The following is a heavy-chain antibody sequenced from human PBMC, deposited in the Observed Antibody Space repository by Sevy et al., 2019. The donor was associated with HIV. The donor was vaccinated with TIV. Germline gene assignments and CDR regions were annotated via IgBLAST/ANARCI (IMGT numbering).Heavy chain of an antibody. CDR1: GFTLSSHE. D-gene: IGHD3-9*01. CDR2: ISSGSSTK. J-gene: IGHJ6*03. Sequence: GGSLRLSCEASGFTLSSHEMNWVRQIPGKGLEWVSYISSGSSTKFYTDSVKGRFTISRDNAKNSLYLHMDSLRVEDTAGYYCARDPPETGPKYSYFMDVWGKGTTVTVSS. CDR3: ARDPPETGPKYSYFMDV. V-gene: IGHV3-48*03.